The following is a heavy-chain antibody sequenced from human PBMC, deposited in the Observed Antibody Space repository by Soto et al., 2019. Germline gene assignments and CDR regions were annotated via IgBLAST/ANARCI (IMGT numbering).Heavy chain of an antibody. CDR1: GGSITNFY. V-gene: IGHV4-59*01. CDR2: SHYSGST. D-gene: IGHD1-26*01. J-gene: IGHJ4*02. CDR3: ARRGLGARFDY. Sequence: QVQLQESGPGLVKPSETLSLTCTVSGGSITNFYWSWIRQTPGKGLELVGSSHYSGSTQYNPSLKSRVTPSVDTSKNQISLNLTSVTAADTAIYYCARRGLGARFDYWGQGTLVTVSS.